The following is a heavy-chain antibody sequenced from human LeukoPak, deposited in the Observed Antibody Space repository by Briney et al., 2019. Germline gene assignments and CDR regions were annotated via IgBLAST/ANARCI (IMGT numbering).Heavy chain of an antibody. CDR2: IRSDGSST. CDR3: AKDDYNRH. D-gene: IGHD5-24*01. J-gene: IGHJ4*02. CDR1: GFTFSSYC. V-gene: IGHV3-74*01. Sequence: PGGSLRLSCAPSGFTFSSYCVHWVRQAPGKGLVWGSSIRSDGSSTSYADCVKGRFTIARDNAKNTLYLQMSSLRVEDTAVYYCAKDDYNRHWGQGTLVTVSS.